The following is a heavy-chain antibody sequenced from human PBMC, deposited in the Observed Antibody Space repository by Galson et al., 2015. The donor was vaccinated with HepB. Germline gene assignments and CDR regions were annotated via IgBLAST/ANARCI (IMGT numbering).Heavy chain of an antibody. CDR1: GFTFSRYA. CDR3: ATARDDFWSGYWFDS. Sequence: SLRLSCAASGFTFSRYAMNWVRQAPGRGLEWISSITGPGGGTYSSDSVKGRFTISRDNSRNTLFLHIDSLRAEDTAGYYCATARDDFWSGYWFDSWGQGTLVTVSS. J-gene: IGHJ5*01. CDR2: ITGPGGGT. V-gene: IGHV3-23*01. D-gene: IGHD3-3*01.